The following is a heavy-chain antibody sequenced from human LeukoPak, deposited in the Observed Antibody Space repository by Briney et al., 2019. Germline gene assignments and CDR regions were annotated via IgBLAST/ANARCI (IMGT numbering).Heavy chain of an antibody. V-gene: IGHV3-66*01. D-gene: IGHD2-2*01. CDR2: IYSGGGT. J-gene: IGHJ4*02. CDR1: EFSVGSNY. CDR3: ARAGGRGYCSSTSCYAGI. Sequence: GGSLRLSCAASEFSVGSNYMTWVRQAPGKRLEWVSLIYSGGGTYYADSVKGRFTISRDNSKNTLYLQMNSLRAEDTAVYYCARAGGRGYCSSTSCYAGIWGQGTLVTVSS.